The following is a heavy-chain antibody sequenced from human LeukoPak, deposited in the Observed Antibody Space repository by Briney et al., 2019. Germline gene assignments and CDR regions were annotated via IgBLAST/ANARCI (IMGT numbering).Heavy chain of an antibody. V-gene: IGHV3-64*01. Sequence: GGSLRLSCAASGFTFSNYAMHWVRQAPGKGLESVSSISSNGGTTYYANSVKGRFTISRDNSENTLYLQMGNLRPEDMAVYYCARRYYGSGSSFDYWGQGILVTVSS. CDR3: ARRYYGSGSSFDY. D-gene: IGHD3-10*01. CDR1: GFTFSNYA. J-gene: IGHJ4*02. CDR2: ISSNGGTT.